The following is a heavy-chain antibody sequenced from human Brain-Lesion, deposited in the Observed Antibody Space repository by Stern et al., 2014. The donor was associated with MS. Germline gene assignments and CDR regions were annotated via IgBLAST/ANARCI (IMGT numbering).Heavy chain of an antibody. V-gene: IGHV1-69*06. J-gene: IGHJ4*02. CDR1: GGTFTKHP. CDR3: ASSVVASGH. D-gene: IGHD2-21*01. CDR2: IIPFLNTT. Sequence: QLVQSGAEVKKPGSSVKVSCTASGGTFTKHPITWWRQAPGKGLEWMGGIIPFLNTTNYAQNFQGRTTITADKSTGTTYMEISSLRSDDTAVYYCASSVVASGHWGQGTLVIVS.